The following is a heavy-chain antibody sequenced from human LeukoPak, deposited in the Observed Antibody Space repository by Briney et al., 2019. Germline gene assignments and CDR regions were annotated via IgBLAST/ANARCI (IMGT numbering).Heavy chain of an antibody. V-gene: IGHV3-9*01. J-gene: IGHJ1*01. CDR2: ISWNSGSI. D-gene: IGHD6-19*01. Sequence: PGGSLRLSCAASGFTFSSYAMHWVRQAPGKGLEWVSGISWNSGSIGYADSVKGRFTISRDNAKNSLYLQMNSLRAEDTALYYCAKDGVAVAGALAEYFQHWGQGTLVTVSS. CDR1: GFTFSSYA. CDR3: AKDGVAVAGALAEYFQH.